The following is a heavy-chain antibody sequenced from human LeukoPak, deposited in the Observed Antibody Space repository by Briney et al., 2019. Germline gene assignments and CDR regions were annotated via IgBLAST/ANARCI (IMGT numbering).Heavy chain of an antibody. CDR1: GFTFSSYW. V-gene: IGHV3-7*01. CDR2: IKQDGSEK. D-gene: IGHD6-19*01. J-gene: IGHJ6*02. CDR3: ARDNTPEGWQWLARYYYGMDV. Sequence: GGSLRLSCAASGFTFSSYWMSWVRQAPGKGLEWVANIKQDGSEKYYVDSVKGRFTISRDNAKNSLYLQMNSLRAEDTAVYYCARDNTPEGWQWLARYYYGMDVWGQGTTVTVSS.